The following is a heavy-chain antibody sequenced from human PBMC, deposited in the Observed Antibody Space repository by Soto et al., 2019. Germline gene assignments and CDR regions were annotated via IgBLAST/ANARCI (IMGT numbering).Heavy chain of an antibody. D-gene: IGHD4-17*01. Sequence: SLTSPVSTGSLSSICSYWGWIRQNPGKGLEWLGSVYYSGSTYDNPSLKSRVTISVDTSKNQFSLKLSSVTAADTAVYYCASIRGPETVYGEYVKWFDPWGQGTLVTVS. CDR1: TGSLSSICSY. V-gene: IGHV4-39*01. CDR3: ASIRGPETVYGEYVKWFDP. CDR2: VYYSGST. J-gene: IGHJ5*02.